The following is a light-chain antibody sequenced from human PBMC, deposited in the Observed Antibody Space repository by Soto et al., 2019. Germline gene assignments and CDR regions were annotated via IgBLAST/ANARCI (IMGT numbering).Light chain of an antibody. CDR3: QQDYSRPFI. CDR2: WAF. V-gene: IGKV4-1*01. Sequence: DIVMTQSPDSLAVSLGERATINCKSSQSVLFRSNNKTYLAWYQQKPGQPPKLLIYWAFTREYGVPDRFSGRGSGTDFPLTISIRQAEDVAVYYCQQDYSRPFIFGGGTKVEIK. CDR1: QSVLFRSNNKTY. J-gene: IGKJ4*01.